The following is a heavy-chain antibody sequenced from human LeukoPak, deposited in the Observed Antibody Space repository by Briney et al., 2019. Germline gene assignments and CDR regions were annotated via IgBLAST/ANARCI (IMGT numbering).Heavy chain of an antibody. V-gene: IGHV3-23*01. Sequence: PGGSLRLSCAASGFTSGSYAMSGVRQAPGKGLEWVSTISGSGGNTYYAESAKGRFTISRDNSKNTLYLQMNSLRAEDTAVYYCARDAFDSSDYYGFDYWGQGTLVTVSS. D-gene: IGHD3-22*01. CDR2: ISGSGGNT. CDR1: GFTSGSYA. CDR3: ARDAFDSSDYYGFDY. J-gene: IGHJ4*02.